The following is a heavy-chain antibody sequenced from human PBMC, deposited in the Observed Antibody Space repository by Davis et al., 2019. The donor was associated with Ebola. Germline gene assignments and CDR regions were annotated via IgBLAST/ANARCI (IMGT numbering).Heavy chain of an antibody. J-gene: IGHJ4*02. CDR2: MLHDGSEK. V-gene: IGHV3-7*01. Sequence: GESLKISCAASGFTFSSYAMRWVRQAPGKGLEWLANMLHDGSEKYSAGPVKGRFTISRDNARNSFYLQMNSLRVEDTAVYYCVRDGWGSLFDYWGQGTLVTVSS. D-gene: IGHD6-19*01. CDR1: GFTFSSYA. CDR3: VRDGWGSLFDY.